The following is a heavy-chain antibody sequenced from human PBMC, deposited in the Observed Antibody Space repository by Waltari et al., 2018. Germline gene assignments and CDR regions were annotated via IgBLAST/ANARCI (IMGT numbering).Heavy chain of an antibody. V-gene: IGHV4-34*01. J-gene: IGHJ4*02. D-gene: IGHD6-19*01. CDR2: INHSGST. CDR1: GGSFSGYY. Sequence: QVQLQQWGAGLLTPSETLSLTCAVYGGSFSGYYWNWIRQPPGKGLEWIGEINHSGSTNYNPSLKSRVTISVDTSKNQFSLKLSSVTAADTAVYYCASDPSSSGWHYWGQGTLVTVSS. CDR3: ASDPSSSGWHY.